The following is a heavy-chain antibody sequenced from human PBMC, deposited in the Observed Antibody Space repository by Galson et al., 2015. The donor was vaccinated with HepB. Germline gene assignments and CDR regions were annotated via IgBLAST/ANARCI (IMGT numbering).Heavy chain of an antibody. CDR1: GFTFSSYA. CDR2: ISYDGSNK. D-gene: IGHD2-2*01. V-gene: IGHV3-30-3*01. CDR3: AKDYCSSTSCYGGFDY. Sequence: SLRLSCAASGFTFSSYAMHWVRQAPGKGLEWVAVISYDGSNKYYADPVKGRFTISRDNSKNTLYLQMNSRRAEDTAVYYCAKDYCSSTSCYGGFDYWGQGTLVTVSS. J-gene: IGHJ4*02.